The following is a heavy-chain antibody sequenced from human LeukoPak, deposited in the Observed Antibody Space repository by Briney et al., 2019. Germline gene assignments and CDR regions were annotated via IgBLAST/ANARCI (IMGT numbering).Heavy chain of an antibody. CDR1: GYPFTSYG. CDR3: ARVVGSYGSYNWFDP. CDR2: ISAYNGNT. D-gene: IGHD5-18*01. V-gene: IGHV1-18*01. J-gene: IGHJ5*02. Sequence: GASVKVSCRASGYPFTSYGISWVRQAPGQGLEWMGWISAYNGNTNYAQKLQGRVTMSTDTSTSTAYMELRSLRSDDTAVCYCARVVGSYGSYNWFDPWGQGTLVTVSS.